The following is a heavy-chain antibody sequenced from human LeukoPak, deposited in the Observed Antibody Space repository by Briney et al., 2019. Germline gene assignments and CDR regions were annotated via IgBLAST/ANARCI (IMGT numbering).Heavy chain of an antibody. J-gene: IGHJ4*02. V-gene: IGHV6-1*01. Sequence: SQTLSLTCAISGDSVSSNSAAWNWIRQSPSRGLEWLGRTYYRSKWYNDYAVSVKSRITINPDTSKNQFSLQLNSVTPEDTAVYYCATLFGYSYGQGTVGIDYWGQGTLVTVSS. CDR2: TYYRSKWYN. D-gene: IGHD5-18*01. CDR3: ATLFGYSYGQGTVGIDY. CDR1: GDSVSSNSAA.